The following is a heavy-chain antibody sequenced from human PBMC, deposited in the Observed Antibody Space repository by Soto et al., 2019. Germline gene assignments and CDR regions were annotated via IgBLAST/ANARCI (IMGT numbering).Heavy chain of an antibody. D-gene: IGHD3-10*01. V-gene: IGHV4-30-4*01. J-gene: IGHJ4*02. CDR3: AREDYFGSGRSGLDY. CDR2: IYYSGRT. CDR1: GDSISSGDYY. Sequence: QVQLQESGPGLVKPSQTLSLTCTVSGDSISSGDYYWSWIRQPPGKGLEYIAYIYYSGRTYYNPSLQSRLSLSIDTSKKQFSLKLSSVTAADTAVYYCAREDYFGSGRSGLDYWGQGTLVTVSS.